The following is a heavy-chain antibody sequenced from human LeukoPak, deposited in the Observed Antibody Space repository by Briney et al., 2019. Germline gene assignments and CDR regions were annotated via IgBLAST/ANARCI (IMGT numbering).Heavy chain of an antibody. CDR1: GYTFTDYW. CDR2: IYPGDSNT. CDR3: ARQFTSSSGLDY. V-gene: IGHV5-51*01. Sequence: PGESPKISCKTSGYTFTDYWLGWVRQVPGKGLEWMGIIYPGDSNTRYSPSFQGQVTISVDKSISTAYLQWSSLKASDTAMYYCARQFTSSSGLDYWGQGTLVTVSS. D-gene: IGHD6-6*01. J-gene: IGHJ4*02.